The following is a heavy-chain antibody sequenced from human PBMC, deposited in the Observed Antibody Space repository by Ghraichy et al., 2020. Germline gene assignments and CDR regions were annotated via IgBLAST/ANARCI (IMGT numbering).Heavy chain of an antibody. Sequence: ASVKVSCKASGYTFTGYYMHWVRQAPGQGLEWMGWINPNSGGTNYAQKFQGWVTMTRDTSISTAYMELSRLRSDDTAVYYCARDDYGDYGLFDYWGQGTLVTVSS. CDR3: ARDDYGDYGLFDY. CDR2: INPNSGGT. J-gene: IGHJ4*02. V-gene: IGHV1-2*04. CDR1: GYTFTGYY. D-gene: IGHD4-17*01.